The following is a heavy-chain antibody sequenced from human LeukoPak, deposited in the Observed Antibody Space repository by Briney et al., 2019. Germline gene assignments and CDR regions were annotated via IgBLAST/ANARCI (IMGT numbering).Heavy chain of an antibody. CDR2: ISGSGGST. V-gene: IGHV3-23*01. Sequence: GGSLRLSCAASGFTFSSYAMSWVRQAPGKGLEWVSAISGSGGSTYYADSVKGRFTISRDNSKNTLYLQMNSLRAEDTAVYYCAKDRVYYYGSGSYEMAYWGQGTLVTVSS. CDR3: AKDRVYYYGSGSYEMAY. D-gene: IGHD3-10*01. CDR1: GFTFSSYA. J-gene: IGHJ4*02.